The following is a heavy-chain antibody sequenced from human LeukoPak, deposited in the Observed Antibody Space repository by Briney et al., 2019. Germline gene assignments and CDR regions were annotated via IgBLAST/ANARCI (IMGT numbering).Heavy chain of an antibody. J-gene: IGHJ4*02. CDR3: AGDSSGYYSWSGFSDY. V-gene: IGHV3-74*01. D-gene: IGHD3-22*01. Sequence: GGSLRLSCAASGFTFSSYGMHWVRQAPGKGLVGVSRINSDGSSTSYADYVKGRFTISRDNAKNTLYLQMNSLRAEDTAVYYCAGDSSGYYSWSGFSDYWGQGTLVTVSS. CDR1: GFTFSSYG. CDR2: INSDGSST.